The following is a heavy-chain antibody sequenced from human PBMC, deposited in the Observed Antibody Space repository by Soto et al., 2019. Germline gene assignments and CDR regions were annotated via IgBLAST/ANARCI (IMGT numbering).Heavy chain of an antibody. CDR1: GFTFSSSD. CDR2: ISYDGNNK. Sequence: QVQLVESGGGVVQPGRSLRLSCAASGFTFSSSDIHWVRQAPGKGLEWVALISYDGNNKYYADSVKGRFNISRDNSKNTLYLQMNSLRAEETAVYYCAKLITMVRGVIMDAFDIWGQGTMVTVSS. D-gene: IGHD3-10*01. V-gene: IGHV3-30*18. CDR3: AKLITMVRGVIMDAFDI. J-gene: IGHJ3*02.